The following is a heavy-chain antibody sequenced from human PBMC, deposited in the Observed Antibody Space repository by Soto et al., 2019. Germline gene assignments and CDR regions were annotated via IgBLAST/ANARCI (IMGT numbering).Heavy chain of an antibody. CDR2: IYYSGST. CDR1: GGSVSSGSYY. D-gene: IGHD3-3*01. CDR3: ARGHPLILQHFLFSVAWFDP. Sequence: KASQTLSLTYTVSGGSVSSGSYYWTWIRQPPGKGLEWIGYIYYSGSTNYNPSLKSRVSISIDTSNHFSLKLSSVTAADTAVYYCARGHPLILQHFLFSVAWFDPWGQGTPVTVSS. J-gene: IGHJ5*02. V-gene: IGHV4-61*03.